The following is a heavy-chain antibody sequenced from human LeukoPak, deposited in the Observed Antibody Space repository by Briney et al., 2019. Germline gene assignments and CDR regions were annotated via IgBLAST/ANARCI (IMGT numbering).Heavy chain of an antibody. V-gene: IGHV1-69*13. Sequence: ASVKVSCKASGGTFSSYAISWVRQAPGQGLEWMGGIIPIFGTANYAQKFQGRVTITADESTSTAYMELSSLRSEDTAVYYCARGVVVPAAPQYFGYWGQGTLVTVSS. J-gene: IGHJ4*02. CDR1: GGTFSSYA. CDR3: ARGVVVPAAPQYFGY. D-gene: IGHD2-2*01. CDR2: IIPIFGTA.